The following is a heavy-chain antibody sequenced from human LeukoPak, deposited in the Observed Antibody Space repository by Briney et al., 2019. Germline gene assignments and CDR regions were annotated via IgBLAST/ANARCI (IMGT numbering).Heavy chain of an antibody. J-gene: IGHJ4*02. D-gene: IGHD1-1*01. V-gene: IGHV3-23*01. CDR1: GFTFSSYA. Sequence: PGGSLRLSCAASGFTFSSYAMSWVRQAPGKGLEWVSGLSGSGGSTYYADSVKGRFTISRDNSKDTLYLQMNSLRAEDTAVYYCAKDRGRTTGAVSDYWGQGTLVTVSS. CDR2: LSGSGGST. CDR3: AKDRGRTTGAVSDY.